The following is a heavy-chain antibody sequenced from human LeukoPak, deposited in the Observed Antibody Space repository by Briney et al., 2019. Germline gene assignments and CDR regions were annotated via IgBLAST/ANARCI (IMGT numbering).Heavy chain of an antibody. Sequence: GRSLRLSCAASGFTFSSYGMHWVRQAPGKGLEWVAIIWYDGSNKYYADSVKGRFTNSRDNSKNTLNLQMNSLRAEDTAVYYCVRDRGYYGDYWGQGTLVTVSS. CDR1: GFTFSSYG. V-gene: IGHV3-33*01. J-gene: IGHJ4*02. CDR2: IWYDGSNK. CDR3: VRDRGYYGDY. D-gene: IGHD3-3*01.